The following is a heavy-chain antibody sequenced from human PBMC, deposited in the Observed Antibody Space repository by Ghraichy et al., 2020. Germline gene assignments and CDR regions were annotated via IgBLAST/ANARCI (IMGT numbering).Heavy chain of an antibody. D-gene: IGHD3-10*01. CDR2: IKTDGSTT. CDR3: STSPRADRGNY. CDR1: GLTFSSYW. J-gene: IGHJ4*02. V-gene: IGHV3-74*01. Sequence: GGSLRLSCAASGLTFSSYWMHWVRQAPVKGLEWVSHIKTDGSTTNYADSVRGRFTISRDNAKNTLYLQMNSLRADDTAVYYCSTSPRADRGNYWGQGTLVTVSS.